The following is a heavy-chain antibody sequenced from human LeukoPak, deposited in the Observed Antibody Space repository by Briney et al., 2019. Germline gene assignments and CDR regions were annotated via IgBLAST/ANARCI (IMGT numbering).Heavy chain of an antibody. J-gene: IGHJ4*02. CDR2: IIPIFGTA. CDR3: ASLKTDGYFDY. CDR1: GGTFSSYA. V-gene: IGHV1-69*05. Sequence: SVKVSCKASGGTFSSYAISWLRQAPGQGLEWMGGIIPIFGTANYAQKFQGRVTITTDESTSTAYMELSSLRSDDTAVYYCASLKTDGYFDYWGQGTLVTVSS. D-gene: IGHD5-24*01.